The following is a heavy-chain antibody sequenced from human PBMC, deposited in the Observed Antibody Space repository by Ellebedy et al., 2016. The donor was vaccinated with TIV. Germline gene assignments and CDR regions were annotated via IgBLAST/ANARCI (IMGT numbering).Heavy chain of an antibody. V-gene: IGHV4-59*01. CDR2: ISYSGVT. CDR3: AKLGNPAQAAAATGS. J-gene: IGHJ5*02. Sequence: SETLSLXCTVSGGSLSGFHWSWIRQTPGKGLEWIGYISYSGVTGYNPSLKSRVIISVDTSKNQFSLNLSSVTAADTAVYYCAKLGNPAQAAAATGSWGQGTLVTVSS. CDR1: GGSLSGFH. D-gene: IGHD6-13*01.